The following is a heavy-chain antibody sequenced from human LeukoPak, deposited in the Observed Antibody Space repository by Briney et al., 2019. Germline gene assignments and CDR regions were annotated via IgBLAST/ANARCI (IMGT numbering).Heavy chain of an antibody. CDR3: AKLKYHFDSSGFGIDY. Sequence: GGSLRLSCSFSGIGFNTYAMTWVRQAPGKGLEWVAATSGTGHSTHYRESVEGRFTISRDNSHNTLYLQMDSLRPEDTAMYYCAKLKYHFDSSGFGIDYWGQGTLVTVSS. CDR1: GIGFNTYA. D-gene: IGHD3-22*01. J-gene: IGHJ4*02. V-gene: IGHV3-23*01. CDR2: TSGTGHST.